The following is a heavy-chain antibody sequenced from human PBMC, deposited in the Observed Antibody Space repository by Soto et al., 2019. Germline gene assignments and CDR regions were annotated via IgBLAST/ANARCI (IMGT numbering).Heavy chain of an antibody. Sequence: SWIRQPPGKGLEWIGEINHSGSTNYNPSLKSRVTISVDTSKNQFSLKLSSVTAADTAVYYCARGYRGGAYYGSAPRLDYWGQGTLVTVSS. J-gene: IGHJ4*02. V-gene: IGHV4-34*01. CDR3: ARGYRGGAYYGSAPRLDY. CDR2: INHSGST. D-gene: IGHD3-10*01.